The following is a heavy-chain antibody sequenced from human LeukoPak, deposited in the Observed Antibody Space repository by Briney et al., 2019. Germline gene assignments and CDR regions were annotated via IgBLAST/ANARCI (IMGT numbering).Heavy chain of an antibody. J-gene: IGHJ4*02. CDR3: AKGVQWLRFAY. D-gene: IGHD5-12*01. CDR2: ISGSGSST. Sequence: SGGSLRLSCAASGFTFNSFAISWLRQAPGKGLEWVSTISGSGSSTYYADSVKGRFTVSRDNSKNTLYLQMNSLGADDTAVYYCAKGVQWLRFAYWGQGTLVTVSS. V-gene: IGHV3-23*01. CDR1: GFTFNSFA.